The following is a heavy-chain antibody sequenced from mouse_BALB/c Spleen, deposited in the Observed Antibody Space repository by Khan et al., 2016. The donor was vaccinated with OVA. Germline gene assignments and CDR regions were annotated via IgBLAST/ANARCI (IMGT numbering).Heavy chain of an antibody. CDR2: IWAGGST. J-gene: IGHJ3*01. CDR1: GFSLTSYG. D-gene: IGHD2-10*01. V-gene: IGHV2-9*02. Sequence: QVQLKESGPGLVAPSQSLSITCTVSGFSLTSYGVRWLRQPPGKGLEWLGVIWAGGSTNYNSALMSRLSISKDNSKSQVFLKMNSLQTDDTAMYYCARAYYGSAWFAYWGQGTLVTVSA. CDR3: ARAYYGSAWFAY.